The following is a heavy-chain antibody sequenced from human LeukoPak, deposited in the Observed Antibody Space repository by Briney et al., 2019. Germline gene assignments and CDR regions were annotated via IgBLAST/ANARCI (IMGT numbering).Heavy chain of an antibody. CDR3: ARASHDYGDYSHFDY. CDR2: IYYSGST. Sequence: PSETLSLTCTVSGGSISNYYWSWIRQPPGRGLEWIGYIYYSGSTNYNPSLKTRVTISVDKSKNQFSLKLSSVTAADTAVYYCARASHDYGDYSHFDYWGQGTLVTVSS. V-gene: IGHV4-59*12. D-gene: IGHD4-17*01. J-gene: IGHJ4*02. CDR1: GGSISNYY.